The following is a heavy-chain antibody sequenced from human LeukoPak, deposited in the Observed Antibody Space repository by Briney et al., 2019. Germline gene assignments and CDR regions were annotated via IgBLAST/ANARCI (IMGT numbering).Heavy chain of an antibody. D-gene: IGHD3-22*01. CDR1: GFTFSTYS. V-gene: IGHV3-30-3*01. CDR2: ISNDGNIK. J-gene: IGHJ6*02. CDR3: AKGSMIVVVMSYGMDV. Sequence: GGSLRLSCATSGFTFSTYSMHWVRQAPGKGLEWVAVISNDGNIKWTADSVKGRFTISRDNSKNTLNLQMNSLRAEDTAVYYCAKGSMIVVVMSYGMDVWGQGTTVTVSS.